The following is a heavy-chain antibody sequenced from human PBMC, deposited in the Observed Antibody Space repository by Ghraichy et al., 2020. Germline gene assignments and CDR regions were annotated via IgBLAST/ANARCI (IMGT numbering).Heavy chain of an antibody. CDR1: GFTFSNHA. V-gene: IGHV3-23*01. D-gene: IGHD5-12*01. CDR2: LGGRGTGT. CDR3: ARQSGYDTDHFDY. J-gene: IGHJ4*02. Sequence: GGSLRLSCVASGFTFSNHALSWVRQAPGEGLEWVAGLGGRGTGTHYADSVRGRFTISRDNSKNTLSLQMSSLRVEDTALYYCARQSGYDTDHFDYWGQGTLVTVSS.